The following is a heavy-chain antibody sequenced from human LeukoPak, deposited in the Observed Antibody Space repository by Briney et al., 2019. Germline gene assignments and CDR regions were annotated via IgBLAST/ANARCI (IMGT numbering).Heavy chain of an antibody. CDR1: GYSISSGYY. CDR3: ARHHGNSGSYDY. Sequence: PSETLSLTCTVSGYSISSGYYWSWIRQPPGKGLEWIGYIYYSGSTNYNPSLKSRVTISVDTSKNQFSLKLSSVTAADTGVYYCARHHGNSGSYDYWGQGTPVTVSS. V-gene: IGHV4-59*08. CDR2: IYYSGST. J-gene: IGHJ4*02. D-gene: IGHD1-26*01.